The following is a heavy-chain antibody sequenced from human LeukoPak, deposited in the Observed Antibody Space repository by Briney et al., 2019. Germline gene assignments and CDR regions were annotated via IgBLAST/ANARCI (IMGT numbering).Heavy chain of an antibody. CDR1: GFSFSDYE. CDR2: ITSGSSII. J-gene: IGHJ4*02. Sequence: GGSLRLSCAASGFSFSDYEMNWVRQAPGKGLEWVAYITSGSSIIYYADSVKGRFTISRDNSKNTLYLQMNSMRAEDTAVYYCAKDLLVRYFDWLPFDYWGQGTLVTVSS. CDR3: AKDLLVRYFDWLPFDY. V-gene: IGHV3-48*03. D-gene: IGHD3-9*01.